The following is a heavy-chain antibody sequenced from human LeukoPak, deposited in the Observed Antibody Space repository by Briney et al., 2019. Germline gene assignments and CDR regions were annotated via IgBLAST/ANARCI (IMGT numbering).Heavy chain of an antibody. CDR3: ARGKAWYSSSWTLDY. CDR1: GGTFSSYA. CDR2: IIPIFGTA. J-gene: IGHJ4*02. D-gene: IGHD6-13*01. V-gene: IGHV1-69*05. Sequence: GASVKVSCKASGGTFSSYAISWVRQAPGQGLEWMGGIIPIFGTANYAQKFQGRVTITTDESTSTAYMELSSLRSEDTAVYYCARGKAWYSSSWTLDYWGQGTLVTVSS.